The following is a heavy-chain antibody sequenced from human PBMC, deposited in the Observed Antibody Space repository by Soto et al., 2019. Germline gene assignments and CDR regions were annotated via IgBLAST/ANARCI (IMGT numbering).Heavy chain of an antibody. CDR1: GFSFNNAW. V-gene: IGHV3-15*07. CDR2: IKSETDGGTT. Sequence: PGGSLRLSCVASGFSFNNAWMNWVRQAPGKGLEWVGRIKSETDGGTTDHVAPVTGRFTISRDNSKNTLYLQMNSLRAEDTAVYYCAKQPPARLYQLPHQWFEPWGQGTRVTVSS. D-gene: IGHD2-2*01. J-gene: IGHJ5*02. CDR3: AKQPPARLYQLPHQWFEP.